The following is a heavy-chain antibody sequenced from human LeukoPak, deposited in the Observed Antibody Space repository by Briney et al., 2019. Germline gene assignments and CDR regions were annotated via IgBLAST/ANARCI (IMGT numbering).Heavy chain of an antibody. V-gene: IGHV1-2*02. CDR1: GYTFTGYY. J-gene: IGHJ6*02. D-gene: IGHD5-12*01. CDR3: ARVGSGYQYYYYGMDV. Sequence: ASVKVSCKASGYTFTGYYIHWVGQAPGQGLDWMGWINPNSGGTNYAQKFQGRVTMTRDTSISTAYMELSRLRSDDTAVYYCARVGSGYQYYYYGMDVWGQGSTVTVSS. CDR2: INPNSGGT.